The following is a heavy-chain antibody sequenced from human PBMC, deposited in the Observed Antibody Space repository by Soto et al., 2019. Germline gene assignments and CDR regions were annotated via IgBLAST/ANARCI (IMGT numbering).Heavy chain of an antibody. D-gene: IGHD1-26*01. CDR3: AKGTYSGSYDGMDV. CDR2: ISWNSGSI. V-gene: IGHV3-9*01. J-gene: IGHJ6*02. CDR1: GFTFDDYA. Sequence: PGGSLRLSCAASGFTFDDYAMHWVRQAPGKGLEWVSGISWNSGSIGYADSVKGRFTISRDNAKNSLYLQMNSLRAEDTALYYCAKGTYSGSYDGMDVWGQGTTVTVSS.